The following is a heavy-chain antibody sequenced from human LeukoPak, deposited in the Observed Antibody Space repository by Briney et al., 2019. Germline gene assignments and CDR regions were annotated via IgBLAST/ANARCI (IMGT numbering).Heavy chain of an antibody. D-gene: IGHD3-10*01. CDR3: ARGRLWAFDI. J-gene: IGHJ3*02. CDR2: VKQDGSEK. CDR1: GLTFSSYW. V-gene: IGHV3-7*01. Sequence: GGSLRLSCAASGLTFSSYWMSWVRQAPGKGLEWVANVKQDGSEKYYVDSVKGRFTTSRDNAKNPLYLQMDSLRAEDTAVYYCARGRLWAFDIWGQGTMVTVSS.